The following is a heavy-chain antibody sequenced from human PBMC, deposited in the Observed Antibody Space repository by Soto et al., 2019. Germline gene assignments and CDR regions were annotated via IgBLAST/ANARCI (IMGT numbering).Heavy chain of an antibody. J-gene: IGHJ4*02. D-gene: IGHD5-18*01. CDR2: IWYDGSNK. V-gene: IGHV3-33*01. CDR1: GFTFSSYD. Sequence: QVQLVESGGGVVQPGRSLRLSCAASGFTFSSYDMHWVRQAPGKGLEWVAVIWYDGSNKYYADSVKGRFTISRDNSKNTLYLQMNSLRAEDTAVYYCARRNTAMARGFDYWGQGTLVTVSS. CDR3: ARRNTAMARGFDY.